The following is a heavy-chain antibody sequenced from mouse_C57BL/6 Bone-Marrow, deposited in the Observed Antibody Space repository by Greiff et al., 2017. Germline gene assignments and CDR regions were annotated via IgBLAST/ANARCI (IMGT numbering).Heavy chain of an antibody. J-gene: IGHJ3*01. Sequence: QVQLQQSGAELARPGASVKMSCKASGYTFTSYTMHWVKQRPGQGLEWIGYINPSSGYTKYNQKFKDKATLTADKSSSTAYMQLSSLTSEDSAVYCCARGAYGNYVSWFAYWGQGTLVTVSA. CDR3: ARGAYGNYVSWFAY. CDR1: GYTFTSYT. D-gene: IGHD2-1*01. CDR2: INPSSGYT. V-gene: IGHV1-4*01.